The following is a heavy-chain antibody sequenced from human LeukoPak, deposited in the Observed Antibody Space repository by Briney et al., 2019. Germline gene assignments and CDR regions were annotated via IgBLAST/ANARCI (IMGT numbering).Heavy chain of an antibody. CDR2: IYYTGTT. CDR1: GGSISSYY. V-gene: IGHV4-59*08. CDR3: ARLPLRSHFDY. Sequence: SETLSLTCTVSGGSISSYYWSWIRQPPGKGLEWVGYIYYTGTTHYNLSLKSRVTISLDTSKKQLSLKLSSVTAADTAVYYCARLPLRSHFDYWGQGTLVTVSS. J-gene: IGHJ4*02.